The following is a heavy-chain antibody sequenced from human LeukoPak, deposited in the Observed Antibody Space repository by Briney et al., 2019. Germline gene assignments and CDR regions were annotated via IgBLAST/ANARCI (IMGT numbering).Heavy chain of an antibody. CDR3: ARLLAGCPGGRCRALFDY. V-gene: IGHV4-59*01. CDR1: GGSISSYY. J-gene: IGHJ4*02. CDR2: IYYSGST. D-gene: IGHD2-15*01. Sequence: SETLSLTCTVSGGSISSYYWSWIRQPPGKGLGWIGYIYYSGSTNYNPSLKSRVSMSVDTSKNQFSLSLSSVTAADTAVYHCARLLAGCPGGRCRALFDYWGQGTLVTVSS.